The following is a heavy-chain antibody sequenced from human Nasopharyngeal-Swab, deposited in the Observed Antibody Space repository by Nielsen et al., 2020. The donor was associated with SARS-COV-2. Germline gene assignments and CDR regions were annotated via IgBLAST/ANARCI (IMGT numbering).Heavy chain of an antibody. Sequence: GESLKISCAASGFTFSDYYMSWIRQAPGEGLEWVSYISSSSSYTNYADSVKGRFTISRDNAKNSLYLQMNSLRAEDTAVYYCARDVGGFDYWGQGTLVTVSS. D-gene: IGHD3-16*01. CDR3: ARDVGGFDY. CDR2: ISSSSSYT. J-gene: IGHJ4*02. CDR1: GFTFSDYY. V-gene: IGHV3-11*05.